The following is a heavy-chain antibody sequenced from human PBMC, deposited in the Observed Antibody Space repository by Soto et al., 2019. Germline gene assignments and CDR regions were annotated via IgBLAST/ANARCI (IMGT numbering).Heavy chain of an antibody. Sequence: QVQLVQSGAEVKKPGASVKVSCKASGYTFTGYYMHWVRQAPGQGLEWMGWINPNSGGTNYAQKFQGWVTMTRDTSMSTAYMELSRLRSDDTAVYYCARGKGQWLLGGGWFDPWGQGTLVTVSS. CDR1: GYTFTGYY. V-gene: IGHV1-2*04. CDR2: INPNSGGT. J-gene: IGHJ5*02. D-gene: IGHD6-19*01. CDR3: ARGKGQWLLGGGWFDP.